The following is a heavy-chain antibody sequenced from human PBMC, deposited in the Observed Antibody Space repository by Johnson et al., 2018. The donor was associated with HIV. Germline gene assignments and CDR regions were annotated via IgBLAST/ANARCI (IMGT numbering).Heavy chain of an antibody. CDR2: IRYDGSNK. J-gene: IGHJ3*02. CDR1: GFTFSSYG. Sequence: VQLVESGGGVVQPGGSLRLSCAASGFTFSSYGMHWVRQAPGKGLEWVAFIRYDGSNKYYADSVKGRFTISRDNSKNTLYLQMNRLRAEDTAVYYCARERGAKTEGDRACDIWGQGTMVTVSS. V-gene: IGHV3-30*02. CDR3: ARERGAKTEGDRACDI. D-gene: IGHD3-16*01.